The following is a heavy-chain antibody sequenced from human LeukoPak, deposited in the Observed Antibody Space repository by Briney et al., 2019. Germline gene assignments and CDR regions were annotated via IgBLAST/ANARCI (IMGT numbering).Heavy chain of an antibody. D-gene: IGHD2-2*01. CDR1: GFSFNIHG. J-gene: IGHJ3*02. V-gene: IGHV3-30*03. Sequence: GGSLRLSCVASGFSFNIHGMSWVRQAPGKGLEWVAVISYDGSNKYYADSVKGRFTISRDNSKNTLHLQMNSLRAEDTAVYYCARSGYCTSTSCLNGRGAFDIWGQGTMVTVSS. CDR3: ARSGYCTSTSCLNGRGAFDI. CDR2: ISYDGSNK.